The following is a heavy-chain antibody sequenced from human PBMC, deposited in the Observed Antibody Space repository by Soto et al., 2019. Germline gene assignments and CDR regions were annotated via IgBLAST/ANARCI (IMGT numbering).Heavy chain of an antibody. Sequence: ASVKVSCKASGYTFTSYAMHWVRQAPGQRLEWMGWINAGNGNTKYSQKFQGRVTITRDTSASTAYMELSSLRSEDTAVYYCARELVASSWFDPWGQGTLVTVSS. J-gene: IGHJ5*02. CDR1: GYTFTSYA. CDR3: ARELVASSWFDP. V-gene: IGHV1-3*01. CDR2: INAGNGNT.